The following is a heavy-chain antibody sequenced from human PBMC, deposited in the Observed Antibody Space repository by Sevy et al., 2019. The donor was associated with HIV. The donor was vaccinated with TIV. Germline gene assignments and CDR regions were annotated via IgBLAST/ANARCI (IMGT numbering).Heavy chain of an antibody. CDR2: INPNSGGT. V-gene: IGHV1-2*06. J-gene: IGHJ4*02. Sequence: ASVKVSCKASGYTFTGYYMHWVRQAPGQGLEWMGRINPNSGGTNYAQKFQGRVTMTRDTSISTAYMELSRLRSADTAVYFCARGPQYHGVSNFDYWGQGTLVTVSS. CDR1: GYTFTGYY. CDR3: ARGPQYHGVSNFDY. D-gene: IGHD2-8*01.